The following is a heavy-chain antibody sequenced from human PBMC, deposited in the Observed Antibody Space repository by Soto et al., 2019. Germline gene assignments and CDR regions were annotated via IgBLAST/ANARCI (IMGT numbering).Heavy chain of an antibody. CDR1: GGSISSNY. J-gene: IGHJ4*02. V-gene: IGHV4-59*01. D-gene: IGHD6-13*01. CDR2: VYNSGST. CDR3: ARYRREAVAGYTLDN. Sequence: KTSETLSLTCTASGGSISSNYWTWIRQPPGKGLEWIGYVYNSGSTNYNPSLKSRVTISEDTSKSQFSLKVNSMTAADTAVYYCARYRREAVAGYTLDNWGQGILVTV.